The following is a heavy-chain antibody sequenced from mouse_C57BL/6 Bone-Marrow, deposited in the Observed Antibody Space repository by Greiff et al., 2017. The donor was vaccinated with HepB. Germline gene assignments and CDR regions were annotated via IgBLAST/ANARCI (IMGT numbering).Heavy chain of an antibody. D-gene: IGHD1-1*01. CDR3: ARVVATRYAMDY. CDR1: GFTFSSYG. V-gene: IGHV5-4*01. CDR2: ISDGGSYT. Sequence: EVQLVESGGDLVKPGGSLKLSCAASGFTFSSYGMSWVRQTPDKRLEWVATISDGGSYTYYPDNVKGRFTISRDNAKNNLYLQMSHLKSEDTAMYYCARVVATRYAMDYWGQGTSVTVSS. J-gene: IGHJ4*01.